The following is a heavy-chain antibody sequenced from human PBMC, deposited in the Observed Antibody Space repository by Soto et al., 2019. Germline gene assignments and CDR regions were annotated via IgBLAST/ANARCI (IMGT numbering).Heavy chain of an antibody. J-gene: IGHJ4*02. CDR1: GFTFSSYW. CDR3: AKMDSYGSLAPY. V-gene: IGHV3-30*18. D-gene: IGHD5-18*01. CDR2: ISYAGSNK. Sequence: GGSLRLSCAACGFTFSSYWIHWVRQAPCKGLEWVAVISYAGSNKYYADSVKGRFTISRDNYKKTLYLQMNTLKAEDTAVYYCAKMDSYGSLAPYWGQGTLVAVSS.